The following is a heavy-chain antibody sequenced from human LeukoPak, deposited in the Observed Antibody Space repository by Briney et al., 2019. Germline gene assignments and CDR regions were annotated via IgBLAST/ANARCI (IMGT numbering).Heavy chain of an antibody. V-gene: IGHV3-23*01. J-gene: IGHJ4*02. Sequence: GGSLRLSCAASGFTFSDYALSWVRQAPGKGLEWVSAISGSGGGSYYADSVKGRFTISRDNSKDTLYLQMNSLRAEDTAVYYCVKDKEAQTYYFDFWGQGTLVIVSS. CDR3: VKDKEAQTYYFDF. CDR1: GFTFSDYA. CDR2: ISGSGGGS.